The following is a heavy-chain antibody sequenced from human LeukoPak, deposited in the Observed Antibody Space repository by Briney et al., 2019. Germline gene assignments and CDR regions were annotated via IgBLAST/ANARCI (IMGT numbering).Heavy chain of an antibody. CDR1: GDSINSDY. J-gene: IGHJ4*02. V-gene: IGHV4-59*12. CDR3: ARDSAAAGNYFYDY. CDR2: IYYSGST. D-gene: IGHD6-13*01. Sequence: SETLSLTCTVSGDSINSDYWNWIRQPPGKGLEWIGFIYYSGSTNYNPSLKSRVTISVDTSKNQFSLKLSSVTAADTAVYYCARDSAAAGNYFYDYWGQGTLVTVSS.